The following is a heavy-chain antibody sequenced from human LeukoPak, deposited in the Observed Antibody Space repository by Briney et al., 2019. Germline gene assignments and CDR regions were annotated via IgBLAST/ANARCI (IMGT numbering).Heavy chain of an antibody. J-gene: IGHJ4*02. Sequence: PETLSLTCTVSGDSISSSSYYCGWIRQPPGKGLEWIGSIYYSGSTYYSPSLKSRLTISVDTSKNQFSLRLTSVTAADTAVYYCASAPRRGSIEGLDYWGQGILVTVSS. CDR1: GDSISSSSYY. D-gene: IGHD3-10*01. CDR2: IYYSGST. V-gene: IGHV4-39*01. CDR3: ASAPRRGSIEGLDY.